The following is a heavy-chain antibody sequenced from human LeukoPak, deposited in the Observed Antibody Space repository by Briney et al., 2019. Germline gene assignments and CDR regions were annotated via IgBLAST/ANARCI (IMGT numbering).Heavy chain of an antibody. V-gene: IGHV1-46*01. CDR3: ARDLGPYYDILTGLDY. D-gene: IGHD3-9*01. Sequence: GASVKVSCKASGYTFTSYYMHWVRQAPGQGLEWMGIINPSGGSASYAQKFQGRVTVTRDTSTSTVYMELSSLRSEDTAVYYCARDLGPYYDILTGLDYWGQGTLVTVSS. CDR1: GYTFTSYY. J-gene: IGHJ4*02. CDR2: INPSGGSA.